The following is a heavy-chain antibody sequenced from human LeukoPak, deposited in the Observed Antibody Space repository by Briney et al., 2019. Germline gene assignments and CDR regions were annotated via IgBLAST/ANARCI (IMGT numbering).Heavy chain of an antibody. D-gene: IGHD1-14*01. CDR3: ARTTRRDAFDI. V-gene: IGHV3-21*01. Sequence: TGGSLRLSCVASGFTFSTYNMNWVRQAPGKGLEWVSSIVSTSSLMSYSDSVKGRFTISRDNAKNSLYLQMNSLRAEDTAVYYCARTTRRDAFDIWGQGTMVTVSS. J-gene: IGHJ3*02. CDR1: GFTFSTYN. CDR2: IVSTSSLM.